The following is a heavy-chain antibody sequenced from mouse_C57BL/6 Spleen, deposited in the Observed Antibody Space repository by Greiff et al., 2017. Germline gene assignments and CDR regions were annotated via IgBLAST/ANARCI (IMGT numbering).Heavy chain of an antibody. J-gene: IGHJ3*01. V-gene: IGHV1-55*01. CDR3: TRYSDYYGSNEGFAY. CDR1: GFTFTSYW. Sequence: QVQLQQPGAELVKPGASVKMSCKASGFTFTSYWITWVKQRPGKGLEWLGDICPGSGSTNYNEELKSKATLTVDTSSSTAYMQLSSLTSEDAAVYYCTRYSDYYGSNEGFAYWGQGTLVTVSA. D-gene: IGHD1-1*01. CDR2: ICPGSGST.